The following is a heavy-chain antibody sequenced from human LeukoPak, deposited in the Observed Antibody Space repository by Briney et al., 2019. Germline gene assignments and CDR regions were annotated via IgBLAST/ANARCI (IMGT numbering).Heavy chain of an antibody. CDR3: AKVPPAGYSSSWYYFDY. V-gene: IGHV3-23*01. D-gene: IGHD6-13*01. CDR1: GFTFSSYA. Sequence: GGSLRLSCAAPGFTFSSYAMSWLRQAPGKGLEWVSAISGSGGSTYYADSVKGRFTISRDNSKNTLYLQMNSPRAEDTAVYYCAKVPPAGYSSSWYYFDYWGQGTLVTVSS. J-gene: IGHJ4*02. CDR2: ISGSGGST.